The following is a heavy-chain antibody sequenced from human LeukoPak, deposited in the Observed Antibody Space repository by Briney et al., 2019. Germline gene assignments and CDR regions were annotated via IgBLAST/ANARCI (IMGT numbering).Heavy chain of an antibody. CDR3: AKDQGLTAPPPYGMDV. J-gene: IGHJ6*02. D-gene: IGHD5-18*01. CDR1: GGTFTSSA. V-gene: IGHV1-69*04. CDR2: IIPVLNIT. Sequence: SVTVSFTTSGGTFTSSAITWGRQAPGPGLEWMGSIIPVLNITTYAQKFQGRVTITAETSTSTVYMELSSLRSEETAVYYCAKDQGLTAPPPYGMDVWGQGTTVIV.